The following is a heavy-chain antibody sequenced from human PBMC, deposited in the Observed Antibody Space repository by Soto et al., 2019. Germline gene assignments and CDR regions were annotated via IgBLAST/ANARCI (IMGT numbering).Heavy chain of an antibody. J-gene: IGHJ4*02. V-gene: IGHV3-48*03. D-gene: IGHD2-8*01. CDR2: ISRSGSTT. CDR3: ARTFCTNGVCYSHFDY. Sequence: GKGLEWVSYISRSGSTTYYADSVKGRFTISRDNAKNSLYLQMNSLRAEDTAIYYCARTFCTNGVCYSHFDYWGQGALVTLSS.